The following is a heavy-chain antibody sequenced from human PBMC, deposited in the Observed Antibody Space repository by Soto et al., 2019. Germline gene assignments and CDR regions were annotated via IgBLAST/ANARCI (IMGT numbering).Heavy chain of an antibody. Sequence: EVQLVESGGGLVQPGRSLRLSCAASGFIFSDSAIHWVRQASGKGLEWVGRIRGKLHSHATSYAASLRGRFTISRDESHNTAYLQMDNLRTEDSAVYYCSRTDYGDYAQIGRFDPWGQGTLVTVSS. V-gene: IGHV3-73*02. CDR2: IRGKLHSHAT. J-gene: IGHJ5*02. CDR3: SRTDYGDYAQIGRFDP. D-gene: IGHD4-17*01. CDR1: GFIFSDSA.